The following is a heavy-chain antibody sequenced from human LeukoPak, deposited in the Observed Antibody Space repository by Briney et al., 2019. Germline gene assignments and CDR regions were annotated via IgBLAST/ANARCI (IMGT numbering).Heavy chain of an antibody. J-gene: IGHJ3*02. V-gene: IGHV3-21*01. CDR2: ISSSSSYI. Sequence: GGSLRLSCAASGFTFSSYSMNWVRQAPGKGLEWVSSISSSSSYIYYADSVKGRFTISRDNAKNSLYLQMNSLRAEDTAVYYCARDTFSGYANAAFDIWGQGTMVTVSS. CDR1: GFTFSSYS. CDR3: ARDTFSGYANAAFDI. D-gene: IGHD5-12*01.